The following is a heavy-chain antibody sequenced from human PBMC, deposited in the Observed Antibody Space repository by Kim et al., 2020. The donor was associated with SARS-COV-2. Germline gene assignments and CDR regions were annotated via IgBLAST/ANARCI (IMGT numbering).Heavy chain of an antibody. CDR2: IYTSGST. CDR3: AREGKEYYDSSGYYRTYYYYGMDV. CDR1: GGSISSGSYY. J-gene: IGHJ6*02. D-gene: IGHD3-22*01. Sequence: SETLSLTCTVSGGSISSGSYYWSWIRQPAGKGLEWIGRIYTSGSTNYNPSLKSRVTISVDTSKNQFSLKLSSVTAADTAVYYCAREGKEYYDSSGYYRTYYYYGMDVWSQGTTVTVSS. V-gene: IGHV4-61*02.